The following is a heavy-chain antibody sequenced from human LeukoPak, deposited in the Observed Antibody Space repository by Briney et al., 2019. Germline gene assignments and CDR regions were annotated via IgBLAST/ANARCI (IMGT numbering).Heavy chain of an antibody. CDR2: IYPGDSDT. D-gene: IGHD6-19*01. J-gene: IGHJ4*02. Sequence: GESLKISCKGSGYSFTSYWIGWVRQMPGKGLEWMGIIYPGDSDTRYSPSFQGQVTISAVKSISTAYLQWSSLKASDTAMYYCARQHYSSGWYPGYFDYWGQGTLVTVSS. CDR3: ARQHYSSGWYPGYFDY. V-gene: IGHV5-51*01. CDR1: GYSFTSYW.